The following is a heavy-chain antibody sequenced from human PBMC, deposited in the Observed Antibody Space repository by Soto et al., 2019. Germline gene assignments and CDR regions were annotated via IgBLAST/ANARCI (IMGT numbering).Heavy chain of an antibody. CDR1: RFSVTNNKY. V-gene: IGHV4-4*02. CDR3: ARDSRYCTDGGCSIRRDAFDV. D-gene: IGHD2-15*01. CDR2: IYHNGAT. J-gene: IGHJ3*01. Sequence: QAQLQESGPGLVRPSGTLSLTCTVSRFSVTNNKYWNWVRQSPGQALEWIGEIYHNGATYYNPSLSGRASISMDKAKNQISLDLTSVTAADTAVYYCARDSRYCTDGGCSIRRDAFDVWGQGTLVTVSS.